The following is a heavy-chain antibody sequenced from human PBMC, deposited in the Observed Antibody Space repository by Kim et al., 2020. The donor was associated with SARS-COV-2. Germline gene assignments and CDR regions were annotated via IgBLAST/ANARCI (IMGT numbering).Heavy chain of an antibody. CDR2: INSDGSRI. CDR1: GFTFSSYW. Sequence: GGSLRLSCAASGFTFSSYWMHWVRQAPGKGLVWVSRINSDGSRICYADSVKGRFTISRDNAKNTLYLQMNSLRAEDTAVYYCARGHFAELSSNDFWGQGSLFTVSP. J-gene: IGHJ4*02. CDR3: ARGHFAELSSNDF. D-gene: IGHD3-16*02. V-gene: IGHV3-74*01.